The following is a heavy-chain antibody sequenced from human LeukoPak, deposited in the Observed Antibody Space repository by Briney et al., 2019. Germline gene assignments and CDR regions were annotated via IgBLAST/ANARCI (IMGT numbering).Heavy chain of an antibody. CDR3: ARDGYYYDSSGSFDY. CDR1: GFTFSSYS. J-gene: IGHJ4*02. V-gene: IGHV3-21*01. CDR2: ISSSSSYI. Sequence: TGGSLRLSCAASGFTFSSYSMNWVRQAPGKGLEWVSSISSSSSYIYYADSVKGRFTISRDNAKNTLYLQMNSLRAEDTAVYYCARDGYYYDSSGSFDYWGQGTLVTVSS. D-gene: IGHD3-22*01.